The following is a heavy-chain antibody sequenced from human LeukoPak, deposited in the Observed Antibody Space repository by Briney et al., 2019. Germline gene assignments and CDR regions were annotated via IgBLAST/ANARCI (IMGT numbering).Heavy chain of an antibody. V-gene: IGHV3-30*04. CDR2: ISYDGSNK. CDR3: ARDSHSSGWRNFDY. J-gene: IGHJ4*02. CDR1: GFTFSSYA. Sequence: PGRSLRLSCAASGFTFSSYAMHWVRQAPGKGLEWVAVISYDGSNKYCADSVKGRFTISRDNSKNTLYLQMNSLRAEDTAVYYCARDSHSSGWRNFDYWGQGTLVTVSS. D-gene: IGHD6-19*01.